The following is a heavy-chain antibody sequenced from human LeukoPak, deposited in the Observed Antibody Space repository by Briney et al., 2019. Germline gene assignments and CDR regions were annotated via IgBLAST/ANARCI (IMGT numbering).Heavy chain of an antibody. Sequence: GESLKISCKGSGYSFTSYWIGWVRQMPGKGLEWMGIIYPGDSDTRYSPSFQGQVTISADKSISTAYLQWSSLKASDTAMYYCAGLAQAICSGGSCYSSGYMDVWGKGTTVTVSS. CDR2: IYPGDSDT. V-gene: IGHV5-51*01. D-gene: IGHD2-15*01. J-gene: IGHJ6*03. CDR3: AGLAQAICSGGSCYSSGYMDV. CDR1: GYSFTSYW.